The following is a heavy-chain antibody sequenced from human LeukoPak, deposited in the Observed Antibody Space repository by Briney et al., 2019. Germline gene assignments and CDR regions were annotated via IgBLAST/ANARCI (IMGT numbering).Heavy chain of an antibody. V-gene: IGHV3-21*01. Sequence: GGSLRLSCAASGFTFSSYSMNWVRQAPVKGLEWVSSISSSSSYIYYADSVKGRFTISRDNAKNSLYLQMNSLRAEDTAVYYCATVLCGSFLNDAFDIWGQGTMVTVSS. CDR2: ISSSSSYI. CDR3: ATVLCGSFLNDAFDI. CDR1: GFTFSSYS. J-gene: IGHJ3*02. D-gene: IGHD2-15*01.